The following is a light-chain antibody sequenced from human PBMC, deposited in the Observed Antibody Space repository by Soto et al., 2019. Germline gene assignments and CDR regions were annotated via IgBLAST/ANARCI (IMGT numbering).Light chain of an antibody. CDR2: SDN. CDR1: RSNIGSNT. J-gene: IGLJ1*01. CDR3: AAWDDSLNGYV. V-gene: IGLV1-44*01. Sequence: QSVLTQPPSASGTPGQRVTISCSGSRSNIGSNTVNWYQQLPGTAPKLIIYSDNQRPSGVPDRFFGSKSGTSASLAISGLQSEDEADYYCAAWDDSLNGYVFGTGTKLTVL.